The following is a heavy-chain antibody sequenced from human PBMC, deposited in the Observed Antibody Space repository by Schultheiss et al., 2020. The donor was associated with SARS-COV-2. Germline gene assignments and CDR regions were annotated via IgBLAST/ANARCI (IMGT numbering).Heavy chain of an antibody. J-gene: IGHJ1*01. V-gene: IGHV3-23*01. CDR2: ISGSGGST. CDR1: GFTFSSYS. D-gene: IGHD4-17*01. CDR3: ASVYDYGEYFQH. Sequence: GGSLRLSCAASGFTFSSYSMNWVRQAPGKGLEWVSAISGSGGSTYYADSVKGRFTISRDNSKNTLYLQMNSLRAEDTAVYYCASVYDYGEYFQHWGQGTLVTVSS.